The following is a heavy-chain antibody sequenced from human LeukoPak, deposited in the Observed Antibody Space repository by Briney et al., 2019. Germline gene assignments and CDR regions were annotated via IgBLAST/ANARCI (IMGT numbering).Heavy chain of an antibody. CDR2: IYYSGST. CDR3: ARASYGSGRYGMDV. CDR1: GGSISSSSYY. Sequence: SETLSLTCTVSGGSISSSSYYWGWIRQPPGKGLDWIGSIYYSGSTYYNPSLKSRVTISVDTSKNQFSLKLSSVTAADTAVYYCARASYGSGRYGMDVWGQGTTVTVSS. D-gene: IGHD3-10*01. J-gene: IGHJ6*02. V-gene: IGHV4-39*07.